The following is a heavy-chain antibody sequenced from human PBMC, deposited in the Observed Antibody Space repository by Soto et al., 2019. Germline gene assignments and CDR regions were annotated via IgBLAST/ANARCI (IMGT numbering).Heavy chain of an antibody. CDR2: IYYSGST. D-gene: IGHD1-20*01. J-gene: IGHJ4*02. CDR3: ARVLGPITGTTGVDY. Sequence: QVQLQESGPGLVKPSQTLSLTCTVSGGSISSGGYYWSWIRQHPGKGLEWIGYIYYSGSTYYNPSLESRVTISVDTSKNQFSLKLSSVTAADTAVYYCARVLGPITGTTGVDYWGQGTLVTVSS. CDR1: GGSISSGGYY. V-gene: IGHV4-31*03.